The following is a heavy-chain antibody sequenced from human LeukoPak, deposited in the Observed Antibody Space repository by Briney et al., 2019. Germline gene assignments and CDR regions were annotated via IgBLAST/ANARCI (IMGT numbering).Heavy chain of an antibody. D-gene: IGHD3-16*01. J-gene: IGHJ2*01. CDR2: IGDTGRAK. Sequence: GRSLRLSCSASGFTFSRHGMHWVRQAPGKGLEWVAVIGDTGRAKYYADSVEGRFTASRDNSKNTLYLEMNSLRYDDTALYYCAREAAWGNWYFDLWGRGTLVTVSS. CDR1: GFTFSRHG. V-gene: IGHV3-30*03. CDR3: AREAAWGNWYFDL.